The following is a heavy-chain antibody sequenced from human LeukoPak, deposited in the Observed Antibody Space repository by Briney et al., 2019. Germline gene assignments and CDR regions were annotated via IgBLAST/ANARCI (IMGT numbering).Heavy chain of an antibody. J-gene: IGHJ4*02. D-gene: IGHD5-18*01. CDR1: GFTFTAYL. V-gene: IGHV3-30-3*01. CDR2: MSSDGNAM. CDR3: AKSGYSYDWYYFDY. Sequence: GRSLRLSCAASGFTFTAYLIHWVRQAPGKGLEWVAVMSSDGNAMFYADSVKGRFTISRDNSKNTLYLQMNSLRAEDTAVYYCAKSGYSYDWYYFDYWGQGTLVTVSS.